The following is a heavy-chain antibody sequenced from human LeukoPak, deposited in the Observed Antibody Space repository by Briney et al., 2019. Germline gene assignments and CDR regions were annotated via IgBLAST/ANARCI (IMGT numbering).Heavy chain of an antibody. J-gene: IGHJ4*02. V-gene: IGHV3-53*01. D-gene: IGHD6-6*01. CDR2: IYSGGST. CDR3: AKEEQQFDYFDY. CDR1: GFTVSSNY. Sequence: GGSLRLSCAASGFTVSSNYMSWVRQAPGKGLEWVSVIYSGGSTYYADSVKGRFTISRDNSKNTLYLQMNSLRAEDTAVYYCAKEEQQFDYFDYWGQGTLVTVSS.